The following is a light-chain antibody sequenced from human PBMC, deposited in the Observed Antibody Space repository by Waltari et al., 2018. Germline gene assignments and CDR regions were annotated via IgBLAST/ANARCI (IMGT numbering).Light chain of an antibody. CDR3: HQSGSLPFT. J-gene: IGKJ3*01. V-gene: IGKV6-21*01. Sequence: ELVLTQSPDFQSATPNEKVTITCRASQNIGTDLHWYQQKPYQSPNLRIRYASRSFSGVPSRFSGSGSGTTFTLTISSLQAEDAATYYCHQSGSLPFTFGPGTKVDIK. CDR2: YAS. CDR1: QNIGTD.